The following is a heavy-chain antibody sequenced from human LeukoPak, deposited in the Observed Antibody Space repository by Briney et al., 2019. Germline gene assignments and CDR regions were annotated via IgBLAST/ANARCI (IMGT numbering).Heavy chain of an antibody. CDR1: GFTFSSYG. J-gene: IGHJ3*02. V-gene: IGHV3-48*01. CDR3: AREATRRNLLTYGSWDAYDI. CDR2: ISDVNNVI. Sequence: GGSLRLSCAASGFTFSSYGMHWVRQAPGKGLEWISYISDVNNVIYYADSVKGRFTISRSKAENSVFLQMNSLRAEDTAIYFCAREATRRNLLTYGSWDAYDIWGQGTMVTVAS. D-gene: IGHD4-17*01.